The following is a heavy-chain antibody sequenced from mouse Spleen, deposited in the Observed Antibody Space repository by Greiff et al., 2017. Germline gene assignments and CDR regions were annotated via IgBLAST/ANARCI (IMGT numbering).Heavy chain of an antibody. J-gene: IGHJ4*01. Sequence: VQLVESGPGLVAPSQSLSITCTVSGFSLTSYGVHWVRQPPGKGLEWLVVIWSDGSTTYNSALKSRLSISKDNSKSQVFLKMNSLQTDDTAMYYCARHDDYDGDYAMDYWGQGTSVTVSS. D-gene: IGHD2-4*01. CDR2: IWSDGST. CDR1: GFSLTSYG. V-gene: IGHV2-6-1*01. CDR3: ARHDDYDGDYAMDY.